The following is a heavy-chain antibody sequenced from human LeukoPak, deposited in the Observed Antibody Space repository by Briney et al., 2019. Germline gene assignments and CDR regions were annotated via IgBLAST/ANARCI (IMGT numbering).Heavy chain of an antibody. CDR2: IYSGGST. J-gene: IGHJ4*02. D-gene: IGHD1-26*01. CDR1: GFTVSSNY. CDR3: ANLLSGSYYGD. V-gene: IGHV3-53*05. Sequence: GGSLRLSCAASGFTVSSNYMSWVRQAPGKGLEWVSVIYSGGSTYYADSVKGRFTISRDNSKNTLYLQMNSLRAEDTAVYYCANLLSGSYYGDWGQGTLVTVSS.